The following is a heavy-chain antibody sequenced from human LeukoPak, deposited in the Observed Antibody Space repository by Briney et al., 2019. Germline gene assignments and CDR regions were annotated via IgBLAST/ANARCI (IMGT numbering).Heavy chain of an antibody. CDR2: INPSGGTT. Sequence: GASVKVSCKASRDTFTSYYMHWVRQAPGQGLEWMRIINPSGGTTRYAQKFQGRVTMTRDTSTGTVYMELTSLRSEDTAVYYCASGAEAGSGWGQGTLVTVSS. D-gene: IGHD6-13*01. CDR3: ASGAEAGSG. V-gene: IGHV1-46*01. CDR1: RDTFTSYY. J-gene: IGHJ4*02.